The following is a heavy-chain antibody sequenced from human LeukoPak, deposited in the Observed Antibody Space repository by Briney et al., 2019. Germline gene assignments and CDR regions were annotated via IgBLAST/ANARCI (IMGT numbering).Heavy chain of an antibody. J-gene: IGHJ4*02. CDR2: IYYSGST. D-gene: IGHD3-3*01. Sequence: SETLSLTCTVSGGSISSYYWSWIRQPPGKGLEWIGYIYYSGSTNYNPSLKSRVTISVDTSKNQFSLKLSSVTAADTAVYYCAKDGEVGGYDFWSGYYDPLDYWGQGTLVTVSS. CDR1: GGSISSYY. V-gene: IGHV4-59*01. CDR3: AKDGEVGGYDFWSGYYDPLDY.